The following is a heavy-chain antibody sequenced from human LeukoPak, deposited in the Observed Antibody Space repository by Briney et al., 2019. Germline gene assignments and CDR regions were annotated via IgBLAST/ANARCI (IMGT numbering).Heavy chain of an antibody. D-gene: IGHD3-22*01. CDR1: GFTFSSYS. CDR3: ARLYYYDSSEGLDY. CDR2: ISGSSSYI. V-gene: IGHV3-21*01. Sequence: GGSLRLSCAASGFTFSSYSMNWVRQAPGKGLEWVSSISGSSSYIYYVDSVKGRFTISRDNAKNSLYLQMNSLRAEDTAVYYCARLYYYDSSEGLDYWGQGTLVTVSS. J-gene: IGHJ4*02.